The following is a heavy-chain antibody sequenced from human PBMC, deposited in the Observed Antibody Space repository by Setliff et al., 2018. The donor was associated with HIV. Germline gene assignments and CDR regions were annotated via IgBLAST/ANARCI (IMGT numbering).Heavy chain of an antibody. CDR1: GYTFSNYA. D-gene: IGHD3-22*01. J-gene: IGHJ5*02. CDR2: INAGNGNT. V-gene: IGHV1-3*01. CDR3: ARGLEVYYDSRHYYPGWLDP. Sequence: ASVKVSCKASGYTFSNYAIHWLRQAPGQRLEWMGWINAGNGNTKYSQKFQGRVTITRDTSASAAYMELRSLTSEDTAMYYCARGLEVYYDSRHYYPGWLDPWGQGTLVTVS.